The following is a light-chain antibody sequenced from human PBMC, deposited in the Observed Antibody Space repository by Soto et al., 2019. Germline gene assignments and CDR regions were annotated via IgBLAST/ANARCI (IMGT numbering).Light chain of an antibody. CDR3: QQSYSTPPGT. Sequence: EIVLTQSPATLSVSPGERVTLSCRASQSVSNKLAWYQQKPGQAPRLLISDTSTRATGIPARFSGSGSGTEFTLTVSSLQSDDFATYYCQQSYSTPPGTFGQGTKVDIK. CDR2: DTS. J-gene: IGKJ1*01. CDR1: QSVSNK. V-gene: IGKV3D-15*01.